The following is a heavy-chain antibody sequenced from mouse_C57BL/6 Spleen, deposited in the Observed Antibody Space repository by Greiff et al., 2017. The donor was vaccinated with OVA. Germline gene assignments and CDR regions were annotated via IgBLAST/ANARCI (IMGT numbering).Heavy chain of an antibody. V-gene: IGHV1-81*01. CDR3: ASSSIYYYGSSPPPGFAY. J-gene: IGHJ3*01. D-gene: IGHD1-1*01. Sequence: QVQLKESGAELARPGASVKLSCKASGYTFTSYGISWVKQRTGQGLEWIGEIYPRSGNTYYNEKFKGKATLTADKSSSTAYMELRSLTSEDSAVYFCASSSIYYYGSSPPPGFAYWGQGTLVTVSA. CDR1: GYTFTSYG. CDR2: IYPRSGNT.